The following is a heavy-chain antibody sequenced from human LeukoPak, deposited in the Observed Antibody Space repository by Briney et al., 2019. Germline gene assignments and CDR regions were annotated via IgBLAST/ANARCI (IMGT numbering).Heavy chain of an antibody. CDR3: AKHGGYSYGP. Sequence: SGGSLRLSCAASRFTLSTYWMSWVRQAPGKGLEWVAHIKQDGSQEYYVDSVKGRFTISRDNSKNTLYLQMNSLRAEDTAVYYCAKHGGYSYGPGGQGTLVTVSS. CDR1: RFTLSTYW. D-gene: IGHD5-18*01. CDR2: IKQDGSQE. J-gene: IGHJ4*02. V-gene: IGHV3-7*03.